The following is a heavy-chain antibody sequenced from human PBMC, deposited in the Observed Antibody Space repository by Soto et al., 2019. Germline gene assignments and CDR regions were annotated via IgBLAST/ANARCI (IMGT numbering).Heavy chain of an antibody. CDR2: IYGAGST. D-gene: IGHD3-10*01. CDR1: GFTVSSNY. CDR3: ARDLRTFETSDAFDI. J-gene: IGHJ3*02. Sequence: EVQLVESGGGLVQPGGSLRLSCAASGFTVSSNYMSWVRQAPGKGLEWVSVIYGAGSTYYADSVKGRFTISRDNSKNTLYLQMNSLRAEDTAVYYCARDLRTFETSDAFDIWGRGTMVTVSS. V-gene: IGHV3-66*01.